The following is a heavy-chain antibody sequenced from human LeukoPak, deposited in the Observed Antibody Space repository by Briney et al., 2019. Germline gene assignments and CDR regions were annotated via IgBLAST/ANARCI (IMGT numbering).Heavy chain of an antibody. CDR1: GFTFSSYG. CDR3: ARGGYYGSGTYYSPTSPH. D-gene: IGHD3-10*01. J-gene: IGHJ4*02. Sequence: GGSLRLSCATSGFTFSSYGMTWVRRAPGKGLEWVSSISGSGDNTYYADSVKGRFTFSRDNSKDTLYLQMNSLRAEDTAVYYCARGGYYGSGTYYSPTSPHWGQGTLVTVSS. CDR2: ISGSGDNT. V-gene: IGHV3-23*01.